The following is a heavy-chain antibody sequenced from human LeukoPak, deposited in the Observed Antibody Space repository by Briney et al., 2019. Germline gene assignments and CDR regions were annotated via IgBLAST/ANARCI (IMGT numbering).Heavy chain of an antibody. CDR2: ITYSGST. CDR3: AQRTFRYYYYMDV. V-gene: IGHV4-39*07. D-gene: IGHD1-14*01. Sequence: PSETLSLTCTVSGGSITSNSYYWGWIRQPPGKGLEWIGSITYSGSTYYNPSLKRRVTISIDTSKNQFSLKLSSVTAADTAVYYCAQRTFRYYYYMDVWGKGTTVTVSS. CDR1: GGSITSNSYY. J-gene: IGHJ6*03.